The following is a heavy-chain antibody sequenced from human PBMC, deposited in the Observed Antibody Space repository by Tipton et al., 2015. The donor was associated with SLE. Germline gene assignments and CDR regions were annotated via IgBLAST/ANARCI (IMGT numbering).Heavy chain of an antibody. Sequence: SLRLSCAASGFTFDDYAMHWVRQAPGKGLEWVSLISWDGGSTYYADSVKGRFTISRDNSKNSLYLQMNSLRAEDTALYYCAKDIISSSWLGVFDYWGQGTLVTVSS. CDR3: AKDIISSSWLGVFDY. V-gene: IGHV3-43D*03. D-gene: IGHD6-13*01. CDR1: GFTFDDYA. CDR2: ISWDGGST. J-gene: IGHJ4*02.